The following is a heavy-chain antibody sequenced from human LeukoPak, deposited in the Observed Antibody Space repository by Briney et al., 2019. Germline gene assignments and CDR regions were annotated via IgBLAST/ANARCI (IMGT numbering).Heavy chain of an antibody. J-gene: IGHJ4*02. CDR3: ARGGKYYYDSSGPRYYFDY. V-gene: IGHV1-2*02. Sequence: ASVKVSCKASGYTFTGYYMHWVRQAPGQGLEWMGWINPNSGGTNYAQKFQGRVTMTRDTSISTAYMELSRLRSDDTAVYYCARGGKYYYDSSGPRYYFDYWGQGTLVTVSS. CDR2: INPNSGGT. CDR1: GYTFTGYY. D-gene: IGHD3-22*01.